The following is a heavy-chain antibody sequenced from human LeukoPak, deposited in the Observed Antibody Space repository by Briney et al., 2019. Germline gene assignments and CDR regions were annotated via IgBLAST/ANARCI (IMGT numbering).Heavy chain of an antibody. D-gene: IGHD3-22*01. CDR1: GGSISSSSYY. CDR2: IYYSGST. J-gene: IGHJ5*02. Sequence: SETLSLTCTVSGGSISSSSYYWGWIRQPPGKGLEWIGSIYYSGSTYYNPSLKSRVTISVDMSKNQFSLKLSSVTAADTAVYYCASGSSFGVITFWFDPWGQGTLVTVSS. CDR3: ASGSSFGVITFWFDP. V-gene: IGHV4-39*01.